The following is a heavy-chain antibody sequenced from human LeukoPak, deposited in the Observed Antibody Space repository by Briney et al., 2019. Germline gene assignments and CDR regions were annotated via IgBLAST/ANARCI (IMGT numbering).Heavy chain of an antibody. J-gene: IGHJ6*02. V-gene: IGHV3-48*03. CDR3: AREQYFYESSGYYYRSGMDV. CDR2: ISSSGSIT. Sequence: GGSLRLSCAASGFSISNSAMSWVRQAPGKGLEWVSYISSSGSITYYADSVRGRFTISRDNAKNSLYLQMNSLRAEDTAVYYCAREQYFYESSGYYYRSGMDVWGQGTTVTVSS. D-gene: IGHD3-22*01. CDR1: GFSISNSA.